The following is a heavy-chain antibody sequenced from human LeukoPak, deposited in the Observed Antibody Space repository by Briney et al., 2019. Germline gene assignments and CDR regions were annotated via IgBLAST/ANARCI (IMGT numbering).Heavy chain of an antibody. CDR1: GGSFSGYY. V-gene: IGHV4-34*01. Sequence: PSETLSLTCAVYGGSFSGYYCSWVRQTPGKGLEWVGQINHGGSTTYNPSPKSGLTTSVGSANNNFSLRVTSVTAADTAVYYCAITHYDILTVYHKYMGVWGKGTTVTISS. D-gene: IGHD3-9*01. J-gene: IGHJ6*03. CDR3: AITHYDILTVYHKYMGV. CDR2: INHGGST.